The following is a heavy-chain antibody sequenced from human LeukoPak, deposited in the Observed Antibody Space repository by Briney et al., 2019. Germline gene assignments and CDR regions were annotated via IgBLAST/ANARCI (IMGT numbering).Heavy chain of an antibody. J-gene: IGHJ4*02. D-gene: IGHD1-26*01. CDR2: ISSSGSNI. Sequence: GGSLRLSCAASGFTFSDYYMSWIRQAPGKGLEWVSYISSSGSNIHYADSVKGRFTISRDNAKNSLYLQMNSLRAEDTAVYYCARAGYSGSYYPFDYWGQGTLVTVSS. CDR3: ARAGYSGSYYPFDY. V-gene: IGHV3-11*01. CDR1: GFTFSDYY.